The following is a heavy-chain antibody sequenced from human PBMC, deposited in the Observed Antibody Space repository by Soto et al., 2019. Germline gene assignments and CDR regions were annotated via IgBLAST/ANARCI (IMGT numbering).Heavy chain of an antibody. CDR2: VNHSGEA. V-gene: IGHV4-34*01. CDR1: GGSFRNYY. D-gene: IGHD3-3*01. Sequence: SETLSLTCGVYGGSFRNYYWIWVRQPPGKGLEWIGEVNHSGEATYNPSLQSRITISLDTSNNQFSLKMTSVTAADTAMYFWTRAERFPRSWFDLWGQGTQVTVSS. CDR3: TRAERFPRSWFDL. J-gene: IGHJ5*02.